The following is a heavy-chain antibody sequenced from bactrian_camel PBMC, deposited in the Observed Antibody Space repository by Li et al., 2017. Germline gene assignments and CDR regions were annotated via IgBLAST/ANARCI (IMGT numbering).Heavy chain of an antibody. D-gene: IGHD1*01. V-gene: IGHV3S55*01. Sequence: QVQLEESGGGSVQVGGSLSLSCVASVDTIGRYCMGWFRQIPDKEREGVAVRGVSTYVAVAVRDRFAVSEDKGQNLFNLQSNNLSPDDSAIYYCAVDECWGGSLMPGVFGYWGQGTQVTVS. CDR3: AVDECWGGSLMPGVFGY. CDR1: VDTIGRYC. J-gene: IGHJ4*01. CDR2: RGVST.